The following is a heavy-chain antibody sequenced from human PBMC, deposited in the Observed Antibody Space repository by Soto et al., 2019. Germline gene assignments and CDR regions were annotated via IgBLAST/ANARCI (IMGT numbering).Heavy chain of an antibody. CDR2: INAGNGNT. CDR3: ARDRQYCSGGSCYSLPYFDP. Sequence: GASVKVSCKASGYTFTSYAMHWVRQAPGQRLEWMGWINAGNGNTKYSQKFQGRVTITRDTSASTAYMELSSLRSEDTAVYYCARDRQYCSGGSCYSLPYFDPWGQGTLVTVS. D-gene: IGHD2-15*01. V-gene: IGHV1-3*01. J-gene: IGHJ5*02. CDR1: GYTFTSYA.